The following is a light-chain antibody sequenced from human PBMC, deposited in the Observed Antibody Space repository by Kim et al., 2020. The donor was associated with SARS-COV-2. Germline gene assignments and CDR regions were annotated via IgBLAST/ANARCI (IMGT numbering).Light chain of an antibody. Sequence: APRGRATPSCSASQSVSSYLAWYQHKPGQAPTRLIYDASTRAPRIPARFSGGGSGTDFTLTISSLEPGDSAVYYCQQRSNWPPLTFGQGTRLGIK. CDR3: QQRSNWPPLT. CDR1: QSVSSY. CDR2: DAS. V-gene: IGKV3-11*01. J-gene: IGKJ5*01.